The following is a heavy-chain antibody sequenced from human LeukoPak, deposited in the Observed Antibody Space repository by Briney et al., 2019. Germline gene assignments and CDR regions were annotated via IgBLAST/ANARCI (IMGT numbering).Heavy chain of an antibody. D-gene: IGHD3-16*02. CDR2: IYPGDSDT. V-gene: IGHV5-51*01. Sequence: GESLQISCKGSGYSFTNYWIGWVRQMPGKGLEWMGIIYPGDSDTRYSPSFQGQVTISADESITTAYLQWSSLKASDTAMYYCARHQPMITFGGVIVPGAFDIWGQGTMVTVSS. CDR3: ARHQPMITFGGVIVPGAFDI. J-gene: IGHJ3*02. CDR1: GYSFTNYW.